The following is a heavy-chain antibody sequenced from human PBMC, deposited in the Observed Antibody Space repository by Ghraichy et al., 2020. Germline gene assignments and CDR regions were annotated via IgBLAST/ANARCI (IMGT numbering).Heavy chain of an antibody. V-gene: IGHV3-48*03. CDR2: ISSSGSTI. J-gene: IGHJ4*02. CDR1: GFTFSSYE. Sequence: GGSLRLSCAASGFTFSSYEMNWVRQAPGKGLEWVSYISSSGSTIYYADSVKGRFTISRDNAKNSLYLQMNSLRAEDTAVYYCARETLVLRYFDEYFDYWGQGTLVTVSS. D-gene: IGHD3-9*01. CDR3: ARETLVLRYFDEYFDY.